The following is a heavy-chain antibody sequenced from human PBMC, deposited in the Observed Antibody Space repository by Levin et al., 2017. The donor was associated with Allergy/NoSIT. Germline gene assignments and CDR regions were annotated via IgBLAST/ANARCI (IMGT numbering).Heavy chain of an antibody. CDR2: ISYDGSLK. V-gene: IGHV3-30*04. J-gene: IGHJ4*02. Sequence: GGSLRLSCAASGFTFNNYAMHWVRQAPGEGLEWVALISYDGSLKSYADSVKGRFTISTDNSQTTLYLQMNSLRPDDTAVYYCARGLPRYTTSWFDYWGQGTLVTVSS. D-gene: IGHD6-13*01. CDR3: ARGLPRYTTSWFDY. CDR1: GFTFNNYA.